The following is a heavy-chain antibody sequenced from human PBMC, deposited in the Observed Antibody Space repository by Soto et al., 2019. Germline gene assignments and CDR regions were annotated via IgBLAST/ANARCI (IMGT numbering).Heavy chain of an antibody. CDR1: GGSFSGYY. J-gene: IGHJ6*03. Sequence: SETLSLTCAVYGGSFSGYYWSWIRQPPGKGLEWIGEINHSGSTNYNPSLKSRVTISVDTSKNQFSLKLSSVTAADTAVYYCARSNRCTVWSGYCNYYYYMDVWGKGTTVTVSS. CDR2: INHSGST. CDR3: ARSNRCTVWSGYCNYYYYMDV. V-gene: IGHV4-34*01. D-gene: IGHD3-3*01.